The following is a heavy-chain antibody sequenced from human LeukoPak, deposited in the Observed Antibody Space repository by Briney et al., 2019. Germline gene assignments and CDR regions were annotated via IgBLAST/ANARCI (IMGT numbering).Heavy chain of an antibody. Sequence: GGSLRLSCAASGFTFSSYAMSWVRQAPGKGLEWVSSISSSSSYIYYADSVKGRFTISRDNAKNSLYLQMNSLRAEDTAVYYCARAEDCSGGSCYFDYWGQGTLVTVSS. CDR2: ISSSSSYI. CDR1: GFTFSSYA. J-gene: IGHJ4*02. D-gene: IGHD2-15*01. V-gene: IGHV3-21*01. CDR3: ARAEDCSGGSCYFDY.